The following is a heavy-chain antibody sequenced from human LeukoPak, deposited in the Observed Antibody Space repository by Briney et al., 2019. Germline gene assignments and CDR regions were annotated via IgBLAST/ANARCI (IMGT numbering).Heavy chain of an antibody. CDR2: ISGSGGST. D-gene: IGHD3-10*01. CDR3: AKQKAPSGRNYYYYGMDV. Sequence: PGGSLRLSCAASGFTFSSYAMSWVRQAPGKGLEWVSAISGSGGSTYYADSVKGRFTISRDNSKNTLYLQMNSLRAEDTAVYYCAKQKAPSGRNYYYYGMDVWGQGTTVTVSS. V-gene: IGHV3-23*01. CDR1: GFTFSSYA. J-gene: IGHJ6*02.